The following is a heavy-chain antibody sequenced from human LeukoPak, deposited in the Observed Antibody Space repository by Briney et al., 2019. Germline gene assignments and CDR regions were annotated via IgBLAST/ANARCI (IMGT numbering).Heavy chain of an antibody. CDR3: ARDLGGTRGYFDY. Sequence: PGGSLRLSCAASRFTFSSYSMNWVRQAPGKGLEWVSSISSSSSYIYYADSVKGRFTISRDNAKNSLYLQMNSLRAEDTAVYYCARDLGGTRGYFDYWGQGTLVTVSS. CDR1: RFTFSSYS. CDR2: ISSSSSYI. V-gene: IGHV3-21*01. J-gene: IGHJ4*02. D-gene: IGHD3-10*01.